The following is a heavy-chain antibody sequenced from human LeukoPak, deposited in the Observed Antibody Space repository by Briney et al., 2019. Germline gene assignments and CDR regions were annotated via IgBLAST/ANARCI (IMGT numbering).Heavy chain of an antibody. V-gene: IGHV1-18*01. CDR3: ARDPGTYTGSYYGLN. Sequence: ASVTVSCKTSGYTFTSHGINWVRQAPGQGLEWVGWISGDNGQTKYAQNFQDRVTMTTDTPTSTAYLELKSLRSDDTAVYYCARDPGTYTGSYYGLNWGQGTLVTV. CDR2: ISGDNGQT. D-gene: IGHD1-26*01. J-gene: IGHJ4*02. CDR1: GYTFTSHG.